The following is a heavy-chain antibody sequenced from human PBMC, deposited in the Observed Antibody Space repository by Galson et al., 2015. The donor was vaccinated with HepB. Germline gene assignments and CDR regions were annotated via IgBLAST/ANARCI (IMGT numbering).Heavy chain of an antibody. CDR2: ISATSSYI. J-gene: IGHJ4*02. CDR3: ARDQAEEYQQLYEYYFDS. V-gene: IGHV3-21*01. Sequence: SLRLSCAASGFTLSTYSMNWVRQAPGKGLEWVSSISATSSYIFYAGSVKGRFTISRDNAKNSLFLQMNSLRPEDTAVYYCARDQAEEYQQLYEYYFDSWGLGTLVTVSS. D-gene: IGHD1-1*01. CDR1: GFTLSTYS.